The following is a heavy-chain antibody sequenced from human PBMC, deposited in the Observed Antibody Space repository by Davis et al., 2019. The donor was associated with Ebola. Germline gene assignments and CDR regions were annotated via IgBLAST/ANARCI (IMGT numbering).Heavy chain of an antibody. V-gene: IGHV4-34*01. CDR3: PRVHGNVRLDQ. J-gene: IGHJ4*02. D-gene: IGHD1-14*01. Sequence: MPSETLSLTCGVYGGSFSGHYWSWVRQPPGKGLEWIGEIKHTGDMKFNPSLKSRVTMSVDTSKNQFSLNLSSATAADTALYYCPRVHGNVRLDQWGQGILVTVSS. CDR1: GGSFSGHY. CDR2: IKHTGDM.